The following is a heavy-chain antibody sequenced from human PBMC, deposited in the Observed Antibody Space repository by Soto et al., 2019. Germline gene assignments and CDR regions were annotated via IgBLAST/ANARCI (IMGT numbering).Heavy chain of an antibody. V-gene: IGHV4-39*01. CDR1: GGSISSSSYY. D-gene: IGHD3-9*01. CDR2: IYYSGST. J-gene: IGHJ5*02. Sequence: QLQLQESGPGLVKPSETLSLTCTVSGGSISSSSYYWGWIRQPPGKGLEWIGSIYYSGSTYYNPSRDSRTTSSVDPPKNQSSLKLSSVTAAYTAVYYCARHELRTPETYYDILTGYYRYNWFAPWGQGTLVTVSS. CDR3: ARHELRTPETYYDILTGYYRYNWFAP.